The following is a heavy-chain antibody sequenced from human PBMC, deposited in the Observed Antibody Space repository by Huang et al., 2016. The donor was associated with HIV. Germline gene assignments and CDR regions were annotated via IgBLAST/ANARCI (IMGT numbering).Heavy chain of an antibody. D-gene: IGHD3-22*01. J-gene: IGHJ4*02. Sequence: EVQLVESGGGLAQPGGSLRLFCVVSGYTFSTYSMNWVRQAPGKGLEWVSYISKTNGATSYAESVKGRFTVSRDNVKNSLYLQMNRLRVEDTAMYYCVRDSSSGLQLRYWGQGALVIVS. CDR2: ISKTNGAT. V-gene: IGHV3-48*01. CDR3: VRDSSSGLQLRY. CDR1: GYTFSTYS.